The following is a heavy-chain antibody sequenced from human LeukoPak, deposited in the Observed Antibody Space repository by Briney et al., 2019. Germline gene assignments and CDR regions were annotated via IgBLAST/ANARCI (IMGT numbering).Heavy chain of an antibody. V-gene: IGHV3-15*01. CDR1: GFTFSNAW. J-gene: IGHJ6*02. Sequence: GGSLRLSSAASGFTFSNAWMSWVRQAPGKGLEWVGRIKSKSDYRTTDYAAPVKGRFTISRDDSTNTLYLQMDSLKTEDTAMYYCTRVTAYYDYGMDVWGQGTTVTVSS. D-gene: IGHD2-21*02. CDR3: TRVTAYYDYGMDV. CDR2: IKSKSDYRTT.